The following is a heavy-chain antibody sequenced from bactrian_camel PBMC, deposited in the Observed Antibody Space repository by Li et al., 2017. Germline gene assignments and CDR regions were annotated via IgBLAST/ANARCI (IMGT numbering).Heavy chain of an antibody. J-gene: IGHJ4*01. Sequence: DVQLVESGGGTVQPGGSLKLSCAASGFPFSTYDMTWVRQAPGKGVEWVASISSRGGVTYYAQSVKGRFTVSRDNADNTVNLMMNSLKPEDTAMYYCAANFGPYCSGPYLARRANFLGQGTQVTVS. V-gene: IGHV3S40*01. CDR1: GFPFSTYD. CDR2: ISSRGGVT. D-gene: IGHD2*01.